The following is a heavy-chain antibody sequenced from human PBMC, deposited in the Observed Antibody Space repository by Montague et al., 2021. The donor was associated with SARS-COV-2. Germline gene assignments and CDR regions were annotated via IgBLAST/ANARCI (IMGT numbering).Heavy chain of an antibody. J-gene: IGHJ4*02. Sequence: PPLVKPTQTLTVTCTFSGFSLNTSGVALGWIRQPPGKALEWLGIIYWXDEKRYSPSLKSRLTITKDTSKNQVVLTLTNMDPLDTATYYCAHDARTVYGRFDDWGQGTLVTVSS. CDR2: IYWXDEK. CDR1: GFSLNTSGVA. CDR3: AHDARTVYGRFDD. D-gene: IGHD2-15*01. V-gene: IGHV2-5*02.